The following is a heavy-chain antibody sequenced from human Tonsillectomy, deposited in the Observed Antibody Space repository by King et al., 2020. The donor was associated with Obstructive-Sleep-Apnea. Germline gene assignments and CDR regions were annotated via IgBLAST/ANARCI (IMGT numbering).Heavy chain of an antibody. Sequence: VQLVESGGGLVKPGGSLRLSCAASGFTFSSYSMNWVRQAPGKGLEWVSSISSSSSYIYYTDSVKGRFTISRDNANNSLYLQMSSLSAEDTAVYYCARDNSGTAFDPWGQGNLVTVSS. CDR1: GFTFSSYS. CDR2: ISSSSSYI. D-gene: IGHD1-1*01. CDR3: ARDNSGTAFDP. V-gene: IGHV3-21*01. J-gene: IGHJ5*02.